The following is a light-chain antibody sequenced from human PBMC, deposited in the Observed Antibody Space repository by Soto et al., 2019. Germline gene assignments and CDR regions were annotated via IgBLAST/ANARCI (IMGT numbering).Light chain of an antibody. J-gene: IGLJ1*01. Sequence: QSVLTQPASVSGSPGQSITISCTGTSSDVGSYNLVSWYQQHPGKAPKLMIYEVNKRPSGVSNRFSGSKSGNTASLTISGRQAEDEADYYCCSYAGSPYVFGTGTKLTVL. CDR2: EVN. CDR1: SSDVGSYNL. V-gene: IGLV2-23*02. CDR3: CSYAGSPYV.